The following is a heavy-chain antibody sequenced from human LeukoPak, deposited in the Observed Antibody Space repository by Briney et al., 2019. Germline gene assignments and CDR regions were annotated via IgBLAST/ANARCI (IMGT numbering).Heavy chain of an antibody. CDR2: INSDGNDR. J-gene: IGHJ4*02. D-gene: IGHD3-22*01. Sequence: PGGSLRLSCAASGFTFSTSWMHWVRQAPGEGLVWVSRINSDGNDRNYADSVEGRFTISRDNAKNTLYLQMNSLRAEDTAVYYCVRDMGYYDKVWGQGTLVTVSS. CDR3: VRDMGYYDKV. CDR1: GFTFSTSW. V-gene: IGHV3-74*01.